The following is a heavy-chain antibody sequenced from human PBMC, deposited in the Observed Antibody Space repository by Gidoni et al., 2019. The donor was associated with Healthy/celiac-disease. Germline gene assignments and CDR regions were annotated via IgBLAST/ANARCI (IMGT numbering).Heavy chain of an antibody. Sequence: QVQLQESGPGLVKPSETLSLTCTVSGGSVSSGSYYWSWIRQPPGKGLEWIGYIYYSGSTNYNPSLKSRVTISVDTSKNQFSLKLSSVTAADTAVYYCASYRTGTTVVGAFDIWGQGTMVTVSS. V-gene: IGHV4-61*01. CDR2: IYYSGST. CDR1: GGSVSSGSYY. J-gene: IGHJ3*02. CDR3: ASYRTGTTVVGAFDI. D-gene: IGHD1-1*01.